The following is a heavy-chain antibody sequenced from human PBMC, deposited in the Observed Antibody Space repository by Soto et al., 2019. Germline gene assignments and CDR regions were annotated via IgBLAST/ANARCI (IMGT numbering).Heavy chain of an antibody. CDR3: AKGLMRDNWVDAFDI. D-gene: IGHD1-20*01. Sequence: GGSLRLSCTASGFTFSSYAMSWVRQAPGKGLEWVSAISGSGGSTYYADSVKGRFTISRDNSKNTLYLQMNSLRAEDTAVYYCAKGLMRDNWVDAFDIWGQGTMVTVSS. CDR2: ISGSGGST. CDR1: GFTFSSYA. V-gene: IGHV3-23*01. J-gene: IGHJ3*02.